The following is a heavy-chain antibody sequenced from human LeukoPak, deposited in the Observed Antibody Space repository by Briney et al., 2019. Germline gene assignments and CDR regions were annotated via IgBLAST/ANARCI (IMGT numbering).Heavy chain of an antibody. Sequence: GGSLGLSCAASGFTFSSYAMSWVRRAPGKGLEWVSAISGSGGSTYYADSVKGRFTISRDNSKNTLYLQMNSLRAEDTAVYYCAKTISVARYCFDYWGQGTLVTVSS. V-gene: IGHV3-23*01. CDR3: AKTISVARYCFDY. D-gene: IGHD6-6*01. CDR2: ISGSGGST. CDR1: GFTFSSYA. J-gene: IGHJ4*02.